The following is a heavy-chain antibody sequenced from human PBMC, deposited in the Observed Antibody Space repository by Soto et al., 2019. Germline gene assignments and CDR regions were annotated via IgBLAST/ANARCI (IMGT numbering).Heavy chain of an antibody. CDR3: ARDSGSYAAFDI. CDR1: GGSISSSSYY. CDR2: IYYSGST. Sequence: SETLSLTCTVSGGSISSSSYYWGWIRQPPGKGLEWIGSIYYSGSTYYNPSLKSRVTISVDTSKNQFSLKLSSVTAADTAVYYCARDSGSYAAFDIWGQGTMVTVSS. J-gene: IGHJ3*02. D-gene: IGHD1-26*01. V-gene: IGHV4-39*02.